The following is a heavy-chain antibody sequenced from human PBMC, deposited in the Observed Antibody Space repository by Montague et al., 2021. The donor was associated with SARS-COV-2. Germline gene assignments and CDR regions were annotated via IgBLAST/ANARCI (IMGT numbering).Heavy chain of an antibody. CDR3: ARGGGYCSGGSGYYCLDP. CDR2: IYNSGTT. Sequence: SETLSLTCTVSGDSISSYYWNWIRQPPGKGLEWIGYIYNSGTTNYNPSVKSRVTISVDTSKNQFSLKLNSVTAADTAVYYCARGGGYCSGGSGYYCLDPWGQGTLVTVSS. V-gene: IGHV4-59*01. CDR1: GDSISSYY. D-gene: IGHD2-15*01. J-gene: IGHJ5*02.